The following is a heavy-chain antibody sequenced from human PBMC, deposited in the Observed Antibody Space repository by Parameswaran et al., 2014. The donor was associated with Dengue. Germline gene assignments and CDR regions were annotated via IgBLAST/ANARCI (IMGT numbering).Heavy chain of an antibody. D-gene: IGHD2-15*01. J-gene: IGHJ6*02. V-gene: IGHV3-23*01. CDR2: ISGSGGST. Sequence: VRQMPGKGLEWVSAISGSGGSTYYADSVKGRFTISRDNSKNTLYLQMNSLRAEDTAVYYCAKDGGINYYYGMDVWGQGTTVTVSS. CDR3: AKDGGINYYYGMDV.